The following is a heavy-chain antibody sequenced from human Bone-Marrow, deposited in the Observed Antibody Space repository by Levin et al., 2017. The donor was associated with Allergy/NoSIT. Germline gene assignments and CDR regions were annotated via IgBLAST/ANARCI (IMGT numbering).Heavy chain of an antibody. CDR1: GGSISGGGYY. Sequence: SETLSLTCTVSGGSISGGGYYWSWIRQHPGTGLEWIGYIYYSGNTYYNPSLKSRVIISVVTSKNQLSLKLTSVTVADTAVYYCARFNGYDVDYWGQGTLVTVSS. CDR2: IYYSGNT. CDR3: ARFNGYDVDY. J-gene: IGHJ4*02. V-gene: IGHV4-31*03. D-gene: IGHD5-12*01.